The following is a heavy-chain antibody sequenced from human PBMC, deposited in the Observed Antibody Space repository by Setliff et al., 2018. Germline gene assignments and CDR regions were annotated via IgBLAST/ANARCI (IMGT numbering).Heavy chain of an antibody. D-gene: IGHD7-27*01. CDR3: ARDPSLTGILNYYYYYYMDV. V-gene: IGHV1-18*01. Sequence: GASVKVSCKASGYTFTSYGISWVRQAPGQGLEWMGWISACNGNTNYAQKLQGRVTMTTDTSTSTAYMELRSLRSDDTAVYYCARDPSLTGILNYYYYYYMDVWGKGTTVTVSS. J-gene: IGHJ6*03. CDR2: ISACNGNT. CDR1: GYTFTSYG.